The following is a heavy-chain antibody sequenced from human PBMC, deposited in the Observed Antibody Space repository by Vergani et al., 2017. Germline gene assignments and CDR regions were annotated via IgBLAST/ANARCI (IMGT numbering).Heavy chain of an antibody. D-gene: IGHD2-2*01. V-gene: IGHV2-5*01. CDR2: IYWNDDK. Sequence: QITLKESGPTLVKPTQTLTLTCTFSGFSLSTSGVGVGWIRQPPGKALEWLALIYWNDDKRYSPSLKSRLTITKDTSKNQVVLTMTNMDPVDTATYYCARFGGDCSSTSSLGGVNWFDPWGQGTLVTVSS. J-gene: IGHJ5*02. CDR3: ARFGGDCSSTSSLGGVNWFDP. CDR1: GFSLSTSGVG.